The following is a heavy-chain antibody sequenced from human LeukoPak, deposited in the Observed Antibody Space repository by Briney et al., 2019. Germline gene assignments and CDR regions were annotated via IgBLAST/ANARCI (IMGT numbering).Heavy chain of an antibody. CDR1: GFTFSSYA. CDR3: AKDQGFGDPPSDY. D-gene: IGHD3-10*01. Sequence: QAGGSLRLSCAASGFTFSSYAMSWVRQAPGKGLEWVSAISGSGRSTYYADSVKGRFTISRDNSKNTLYLQMNSLRAEDTAIYYCAKDQGFGDPPSDYWGQGTLVTVSS. V-gene: IGHV3-23*01. CDR2: ISGSGRST. J-gene: IGHJ4*02.